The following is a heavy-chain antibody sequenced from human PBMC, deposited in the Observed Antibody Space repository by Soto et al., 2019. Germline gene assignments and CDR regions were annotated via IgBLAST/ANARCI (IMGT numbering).Heavy chain of an antibody. D-gene: IGHD3-3*01. CDR3: ARDYSSGDRYYYGMDV. Sequence: ASVKVSCKASGYTFTGYYIHWVRQAPGQRLEWMGYINPNSGGPNYAQKFHGRVTMTRDTSISTAYMELSSLRSDDTAVYYCARDYSSGDRYYYGMDVWGQGTTVTVSS. J-gene: IGHJ6*02. CDR1: GYTFTGYY. CDR2: INPNSGGP. V-gene: IGHV1-2*02.